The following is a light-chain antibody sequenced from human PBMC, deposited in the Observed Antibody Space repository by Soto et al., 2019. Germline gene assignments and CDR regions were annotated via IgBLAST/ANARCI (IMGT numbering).Light chain of an antibody. Sequence: EIVLTQSPGTLSLSPGERATLSCRASQSVSSSYLAWYQQKPGQAPRLLIYGASSRATGIPDRFSGSGSGTDFTVSISRLDTEDYAVYDCLQYGSSPVTFGQGNKVEI. V-gene: IGKV3-20*01. CDR2: GAS. J-gene: IGKJ1*01. CDR3: LQYGSSPVT. CDR1: QSVSSSY.